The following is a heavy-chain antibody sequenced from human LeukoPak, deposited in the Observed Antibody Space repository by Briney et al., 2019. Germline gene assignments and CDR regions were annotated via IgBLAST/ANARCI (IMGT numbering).Heavy chain of an antibody. V-gene: IGHV3-23*01. J-gene: IGHJ4*02. CDR2: ISGSGGST. CDR3: AKGLAMIVVVIPYNFDY. Sequence: GGSLRLSCAASGFTFSSYGMSWARQAPGKGLEWVSAISGSGGSTYYADSVKGRFTISRDNSKNTLYLQMNSLRAEDTAVYYCAKGLAMIVVVIPYNFDYWGQGTLVTVSS. CDR1: GFTFSSYG. D-gene: IGHD3-22*01.